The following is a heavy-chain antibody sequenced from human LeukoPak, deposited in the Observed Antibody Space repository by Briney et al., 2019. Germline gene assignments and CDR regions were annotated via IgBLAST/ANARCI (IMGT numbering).Heavy chain of an antibody. J-gene: IGHJ4*02. CDR2: VSESGDGT. Sequence: PGGSLRLSCAASGFSFSSYALSWVRQAPGKGLEWVSSVSESGDGTNYADSVKGRFIISRDNSKNTFCLQMNSLRVDDTATYYCAKGKVNHLGAFDQWGQGTLVTVSS. CDR3: AKGKVNHLGAFDQ. CDR1: GFSFSSYA. V-gene: IGHV3-23*01. D-gene: IGHD1-26*01.